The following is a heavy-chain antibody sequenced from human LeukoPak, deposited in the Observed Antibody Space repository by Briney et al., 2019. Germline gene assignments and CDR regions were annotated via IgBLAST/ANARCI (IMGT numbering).Heavy chain of an antibody. D-gene: IGHD5-18*01. CDR3: AKDIGWMQLWQHPDY. V-gene: IGHV3-43*02. Sequence: GGSLRLSCAASGFTFDDYAMHWVRQAPGKGLEWVSLISGDGGSTYYADSVKGRFTISRDNSKNSLYLQMNSLRTEDTALYYCAKDIGWMQLWQHPDYWGQGTLVTVSS. CDR1: GFTFDDYA. J-gene: IGHJ4*02. CDR2: ISGDGGST.